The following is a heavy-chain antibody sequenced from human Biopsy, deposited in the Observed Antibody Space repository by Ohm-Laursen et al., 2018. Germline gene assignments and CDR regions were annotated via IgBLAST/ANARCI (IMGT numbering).Heavy chain of an antibody. Sequence: SQTLSLTCTVSGGSISSYYWNWIRQPAGKGLEWIGRIYTSGSTNFNPSLKSRVTMSIDTSKNQFSLRLSSVTATDTAVYYCARAAFGPFDSWGQGALVTVSS. J-gene: IGHJ4*02. V-gene: IGHV4-4*07. CDR3: ARAAFGPFDS. CDR1: GGSISSYY. D-gene: IGHD3-16*01. CDR2: IYTSGST.